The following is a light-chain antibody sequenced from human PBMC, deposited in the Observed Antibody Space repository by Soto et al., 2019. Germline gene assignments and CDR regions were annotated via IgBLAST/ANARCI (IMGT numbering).Light chain of an antibody. Sequence: PGERATLSCRASPSVGTRLAWYQHKTGQAPSLLMSGASSRATGIPDRFSGSGSETDFTLTISRLEPEDFALYYCQHYQVGQPIAFGRGTRLEIK. V-gene: IGKV3-20*01. CDR1: PSVGTR. CDR3: QHYQVGQPIA. J-gene: IGKJ5*01. CDR2: GAS.